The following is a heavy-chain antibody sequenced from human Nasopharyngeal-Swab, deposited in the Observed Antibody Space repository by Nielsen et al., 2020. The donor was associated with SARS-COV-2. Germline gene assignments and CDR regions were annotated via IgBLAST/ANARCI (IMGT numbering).Heavy chain of an antibody. CDR1: GYSFTSYW. J-gene: IGHJ5*02. CDR2: IDPSDSYT. Sequence: GESLKISCKGSGYSFTSYWISWVRQMPGKGLEWMGRIDPSDSYTNYSPSFQGHVTISADKSISTAYLQWSSLKASDTAMYYCARHGASGSSWYRNWFDPWGQGTLDTVSS. D-gene: IGHD6-13*01. V-gene: IGHV5-10-1*01. CDR3: ARHGASGSSWYRNWFDP.